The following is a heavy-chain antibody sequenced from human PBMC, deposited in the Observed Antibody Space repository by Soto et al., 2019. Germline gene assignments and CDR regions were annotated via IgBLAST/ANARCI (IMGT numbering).Heavy chain of an antibody. Sequence: GGSLRLSCAASGFTFSSYAMHWVRQAPGKGLEWVAVISYDGSNKYYADSVKGRFTISRDNSKNTLYLQMNSLRAEDTAVYYCARKTGDWNYYASSGYSDYFDYWGQGTLVTVSS. CDR1: GFTFSSYA. V-gene: IGHV3-30-3*01. CDR2: ISYDGSNK. D-gene: IGHD3-22*01. CDR3: ARKTGDWNYYASSGYSDYFDY. J-gene: IGHJ4*02.